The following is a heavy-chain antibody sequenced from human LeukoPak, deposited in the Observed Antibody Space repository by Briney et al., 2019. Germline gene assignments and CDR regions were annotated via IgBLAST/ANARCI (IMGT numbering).Heavy chain of an antibody. J-gene: IGHJ4*02. CDR3: ASGMRVGPNI. CDR1: RFTFDDYA. D-gene: IGHD1-26*01. V-gene: IGHV3-9*01. Sequence: GGSLRLSCAASRFTFDDYAMHWVRQAPGKGLEWVSGISWNSGSIGYADSVKGRFTISRDNAKNSLYLQMNSLRAEDTAVYYCASGMRVGPNIWGQGTLVTVSS. CDR2: ISWNSGSI.